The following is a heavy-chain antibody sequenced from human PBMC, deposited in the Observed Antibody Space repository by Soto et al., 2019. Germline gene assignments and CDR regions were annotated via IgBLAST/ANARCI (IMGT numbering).Heavy chain of an antibody. Sequence: EVQLVESGGGLVQPGGSLRLSCAASGFTFSSSEMYWVRQAPRKGLEWISYIHPGGQTIFYAESVKGRFTISRDNAKHSVYLQMNSLRAEDTAVYYCARRGSRWGRGTKVTVSS. CDR1: GFTFSSSE. D-gene: IGHD2-15*01. CDR3: ARRGSR. J-gene: IGHJ3*01. CDR2: IHPGGQTI. V-gene: IGHV3-48*03.